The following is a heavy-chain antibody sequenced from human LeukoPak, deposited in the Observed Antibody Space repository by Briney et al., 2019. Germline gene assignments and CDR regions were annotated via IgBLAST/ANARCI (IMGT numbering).Heavy chain of an antibody. CDR3: ARRNHLDL. CDR1: GDSIIGHH. V-gene: IGHV4-59*08. D-gene: IGHD2/OR15-2a*01. CDR2: VCSSGNT. Sequence: PSETLSHTFSVSGDSIIGHHWTWIRQPPGKGLEWIGYVCSSGNTNYNPSLKSRVTISIDTSKNQFSLKLSSVTAADTAVYYCARRNHLDLWGQGTMVTVSS. J-gene: IGHJ3*01.